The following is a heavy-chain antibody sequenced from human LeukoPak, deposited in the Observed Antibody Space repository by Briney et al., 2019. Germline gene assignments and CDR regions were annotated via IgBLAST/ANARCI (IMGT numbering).Heavy chain of an antibody. V-gene: IGHV4-39*01. CDR3: ARHNYFDY. J-gene: IGHJ4*02. CDR2: INHSGST. CDR1: GGSISSGGYY. Sequence: SETLSPTCTVSGGSISSGGYYWSWIRQPPGKGLEWIGEINHSGSTNYNPSLKSRVTISVNTSKNQFSLKLSSVTAADTAVYYCARHNYFDYWGQGTLVTVSS.